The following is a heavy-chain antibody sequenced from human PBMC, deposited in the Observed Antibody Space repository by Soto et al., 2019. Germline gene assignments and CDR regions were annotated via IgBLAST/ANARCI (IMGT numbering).Heavy chain of an antibody. V-gene: IGHV1-3*01. J-gene: IGHJ6*02. CDR3: ARDLGNDSSSPPSTYYYYGMDV. D-gene: IGHD6-6*01. CDR2: INAGNGNT. Sequence: ASVKVSCKASGYTFTSYAMHWVRRAPGQRLEWMGWINAGNGNTKYSQKFQGRVTITRDTSASTAYMELSSLRSEDTAVYYCARDLGNDSSSPPSTYYYYGMDVWGQGTTVTVSS. CDR1: GYTFTSYA.